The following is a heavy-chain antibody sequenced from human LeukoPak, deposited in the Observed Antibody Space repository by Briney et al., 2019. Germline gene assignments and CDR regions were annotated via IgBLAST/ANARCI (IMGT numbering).Heavy chain of an antibody. V-gene: IGHV4-59*06. CDR3: ARWFSYLDSGSFYNPDY. Sequence: SETLSLTCTVSGGSISGYYWSWIRQPPGKGLEWIGYIYYSGSTYYNASLESRVTISLDTSKNQFSLRLSSVTAADTAVYYCARWFSYLDSGSFYNPDYWGQGSLVTVSS. D-gene: IGHD3-10*01. J-gene: IGHJ4*02. CDR1: GGSISGYY. CDR2: IYYSGST.